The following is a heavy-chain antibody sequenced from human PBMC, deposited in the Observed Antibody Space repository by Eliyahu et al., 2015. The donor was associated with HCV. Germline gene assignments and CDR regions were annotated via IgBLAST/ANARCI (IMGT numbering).Heavy chain of an antibody. V-gene: IGHV3-48*03. Sequence: DVQLVESGGGLVQPGGSLXLSCAAXGFTFXRFXXNWXRQXPGKGLEWLSYISSSGGGSRKYYTDSVKGRFIISRDNAKDSLYLQMNSLRVEDTGVYYCARETTYDKDGRSPFDSWGQGTLVTVSS. J-gene: IGHJ4*02. D-gene: IGHD3-22*01. CDR2: ISSSGGGSRK. CDR1: GFTFXRFX. CDR3: ARETTYDKDGRSPFDS.